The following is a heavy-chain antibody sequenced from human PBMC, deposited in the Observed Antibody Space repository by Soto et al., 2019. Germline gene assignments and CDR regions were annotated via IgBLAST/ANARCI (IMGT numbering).Heavy chain of an antibody. CDR3: AKDEGRYTYGLRDC. D-gene: IGHD5-18*01. V-gene: IGHV3-33*06. Sequence: VGSLRLSCAASGFTFRSYGMHWVRQAPGKGLEWVAVIWYDGSYKYYADSVKGRFTISRDNSRTTLYLQMNSLRAEDTAVYYCAKDEGRYTYGLRDCWGQGTLVTVSS. CDR2: IWYDGSYK. CDR1: GFTFRSYG. J-gene: IGHJ4*02.